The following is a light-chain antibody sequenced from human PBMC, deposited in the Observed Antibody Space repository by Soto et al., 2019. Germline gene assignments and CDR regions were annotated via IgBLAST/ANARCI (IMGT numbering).Light chain of an antibody. CDR2: GEY. V-gene: IGKV3-20*01. CDR1: QTVIRNY. J-gene: IGKJ5*01. CDR3: QQHGTSPIT. Sequence: IVLTQSPDTLFFSPGERASLSCSASQTVIRNYLAWHQQKPGQTHRLLVYGEYSRATGIKDRFSGSGSGTDFTLTISRLEPEDFAVYYCQQHGTSPITFGKGNRLEIK.